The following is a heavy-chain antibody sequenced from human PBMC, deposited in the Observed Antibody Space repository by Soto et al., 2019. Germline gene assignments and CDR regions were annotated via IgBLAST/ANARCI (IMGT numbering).Heavy chain of an antibody. J-gene: IGHJ4*02. CDR1: GFTFSSYS. CDR2: ISSSSSYI. D-gene: IGHD6-13*01. V-gene: IGHV3-21*01. Sequence: GGSLRLSCAASGFTFSSYSMNWVRKAPGKGLEWVSSISSSSSYIYYADSVKGRFTISRDNAKNSLYLQMNSLRAEDTAVYYCARDPGIAAAGPDGGQGTLVTVSS. CDR3: ARDPGIAAAGPD.